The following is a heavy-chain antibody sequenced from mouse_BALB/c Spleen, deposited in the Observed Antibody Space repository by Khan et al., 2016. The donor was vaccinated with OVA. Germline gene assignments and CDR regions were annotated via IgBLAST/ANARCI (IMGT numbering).Heavy chain of an antibody. V-gene: IGHV1S81*02. CDR2: INPSNGRT. Sequence: VQLQESGAELVKPGASVKLSCKASGYTFTSYWMHWVKQRPGQGLEWIGEINPSNGRTNYNENFKSKATLTVDKSSSTAYMQLSSPTSEDSAVYYCARVITRDYWGQGTTLTVSS. D-gene: IGHD6-1*01. CDR1: GYTFTSYW. J-gene: IGHJ2*01. CDR3: ARVITRDY.